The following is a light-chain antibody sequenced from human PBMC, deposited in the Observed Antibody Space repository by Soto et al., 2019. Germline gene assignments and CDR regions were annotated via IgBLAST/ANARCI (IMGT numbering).Light chain of an antibody. CDR3: QQYGSPPPTLT. Sequence: EIVLTQSPGTLSLSPGERATLSCRASQSVSSSYLAWYQHKPGQAPRLLIYGASSRATGIPDRFSGSGSGTDFTLTISRLEPEDFAVYYCQQYGSPPPTLTFGGGTKVEVK. CDR2: GAS. CDR1: QSVSSSY. V-gene: IGKV3-20*01. J-gene: IGKJ4*01.